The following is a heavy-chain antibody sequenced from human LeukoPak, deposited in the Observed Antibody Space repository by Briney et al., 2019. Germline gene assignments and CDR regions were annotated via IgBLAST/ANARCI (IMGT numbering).Heavy chain of an antibody. CDR2: IWYDVSNK. V-gene: IGHV3-33*01. CDR1: GFTFSTYG. D-gene: IGHD4-17*01. Sequence: GGSLRLSCAASGFTFSTYGMHWVRQAPGKGLEWVAFIWYDVSNKYYADSVKGRFTISRDNSKNTLFLQMNSLRAEDTAVYYCAREVTNDAFDIWGQGTKVTVSS. CDR3: AREVTNDAFDI. J-gene: IGHJ3*02.